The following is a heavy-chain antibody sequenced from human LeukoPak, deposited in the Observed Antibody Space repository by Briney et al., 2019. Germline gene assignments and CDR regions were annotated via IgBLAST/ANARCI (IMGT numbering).Heavy chain of an antibody. V-gene: IGHV4-59*08. CDR3: ARHGGESIVAMILHAFDI. D-gene: IGHD5-12*01. CDR1: GGSISSYS. CDR2: IYYSGST. Sequence: SETLSLTCTVSGGSISSYSWSWIRQPPGKGLEWIGSIYYSGSTNYNPPLKSRVTMSVDTSKNQFSLKLSSVTAADTAVYYCARHGGESIVAMILHAFDIWGQGTMVTVSS. J-gene: IGHJ3*02.